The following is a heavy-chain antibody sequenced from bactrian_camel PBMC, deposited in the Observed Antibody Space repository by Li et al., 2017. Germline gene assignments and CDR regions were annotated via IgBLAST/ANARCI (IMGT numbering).Heavy chain of an antibody. CDR1: YYTVSAYC. CDR3: ATDMGLELGDFCS. J-gene: IGHJ6*01. Sequence: HVQLVESGGGLVQPGGSLTLSCAASYYTVSAYCMAWFRQAPGKGLEWVASIHSGGSATYYADAVKGRFTISRDRAKNTVFLQMNSLKSEVTGLYYCATDMGLELGDFCSLGPGTQVTVS. V-gene: IGHV3S6*01. CDR2: IHSGGSAT. D-gene: IGHD3*01.